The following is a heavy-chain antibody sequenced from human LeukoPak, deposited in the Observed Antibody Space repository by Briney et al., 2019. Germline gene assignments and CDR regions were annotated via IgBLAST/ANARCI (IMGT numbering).Heavy chain of an antibody. J-gene: IGHJ3*02. Sequence: SVKVSCTASGGTFSSYAISWVRQAPGQGLEWMGRIIPILGIANYAQKFQGRVTITADKSTSTAYMELSSLRSEDTAVYYCARRLRWYDAFDIWGQGTMVTVSS. D-gene: IGHD4-17*01. CDR1: GGTFSSYA. V-gene: IGHV1-69*04. CDR3: ARRLRWYDAFDI. CDR2: IIPILGIA.